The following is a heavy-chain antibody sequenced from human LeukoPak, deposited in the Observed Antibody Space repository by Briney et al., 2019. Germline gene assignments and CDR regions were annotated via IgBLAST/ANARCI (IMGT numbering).Heavy chain of an antibody. V-gene: IGHV1-8*01. J-gene: IGHJ4*02. CDR1: GYTFDSFD. Sequence: WASVKVSCKASGYTFDSFDINWVRQATGQGLEWMGWMNPKSGNAGYAQKFQGRVTMTRDSSIGAAYMELSSLTSDDTALYFCAVGRGFAHGRLEEWGQGTLITVSS. D-gene: IGHD1-26*01. CDR2: MNPKSGNA. CDR3: AVGRGFAHGRLEE.